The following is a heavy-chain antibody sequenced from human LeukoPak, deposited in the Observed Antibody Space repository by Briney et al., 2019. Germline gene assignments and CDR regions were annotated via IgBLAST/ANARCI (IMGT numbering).Heavy chain of an antibody. CDR1: GYTFTSYY. CDR3: ASENWFDP. CDR2: INAGNDNK. J-gene: IGHJ5*02. Sequence: ASVKVSCKASGYTFTSYYMHWVRQAPGQGLEWMGWINAGNDNKIYSQKFQGRVTITRDTSASTVYMELSSLRSEDTAVYYCASENWFDPWGQGTLVTVSS. V-gene: IGHV1-3*01.